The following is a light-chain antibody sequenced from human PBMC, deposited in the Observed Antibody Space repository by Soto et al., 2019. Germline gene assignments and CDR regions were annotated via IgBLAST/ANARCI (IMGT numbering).Light chain of an antibody. CDR2: NNN. CDR3: AAWDDSLNGYV. CDR1: SSNIGTNA. V-gene: IGLV1-44*01. J-gene: IGLJ1*01. Sequence: QSVLTQPPSASGTPGQRVTISCSGGSSNIGTNAVNWYQQLPGTAPKLLIYNNNQRPSGVPDRFSGSKSGTSASLAISGLQSEDEADYYCAAWDDSLNGYVFGTGTKLTAL.